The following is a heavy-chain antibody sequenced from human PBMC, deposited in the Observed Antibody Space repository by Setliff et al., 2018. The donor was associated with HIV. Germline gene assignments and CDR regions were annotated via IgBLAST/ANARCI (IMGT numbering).Heavy chain of an antibody. Sequence: GASVKVSCKTSGYTFTTHGISWVRQAPGQGLEWLGWISTYNGHTNYAQNLQDRVTMTTDTSTNTAYLELRNLRSDDTAAYFCARLGSGWSDSYYYAMDVWGQGTTVTVSS. D-gene: IGHD6-19*01. CDR1: GYTFTTHG. CDR3: ARLGSGWSDSYYYAMDV. V-gene: IGHV1-18*04. CDR2: ISTYNGHT. J-gene: IGHJ6*02.